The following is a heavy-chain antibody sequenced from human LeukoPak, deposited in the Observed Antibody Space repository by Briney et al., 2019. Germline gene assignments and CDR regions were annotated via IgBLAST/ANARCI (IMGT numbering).Heavy chain of an antibody. Sequence: GGSLRLSCAASGFTFTNYAMSWVRPARWKGMEWVSALSGSGTRTYYADSVKGRFTISRDNSKNTLYLQMNSLRAEDRAVYYCAKEQTSSGFFDYWGQGTLVTVSS. CDR1: GFTFTNYA. CDR2: LSGSGTRT. D-gene: IGHD2-2*01. V-gene: IGHV3-23*01. J-gene: IGHJ4*02. CDR3: AKEQTSSGFFDY.